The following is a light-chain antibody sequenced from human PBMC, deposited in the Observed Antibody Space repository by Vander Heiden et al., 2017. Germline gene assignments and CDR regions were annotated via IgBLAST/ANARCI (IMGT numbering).Light chain of an antibody. Sequence: QSALTQPASVSGSPGQSITISCTGTSSDVGGYNYVSWYQQHPGKAPKLMIYEVSNRPSGVSHRFSGSKSGNTASLTISGLQAEDEADYYCSSYTSSSTVFFGGGTKLTVL. CDR3: SSYTSSSTVF. CDR2: EVS. V-gene: IGLV2-14*01. J-gene: IGLJ2*01. CDR1: SSDVGGYNY.